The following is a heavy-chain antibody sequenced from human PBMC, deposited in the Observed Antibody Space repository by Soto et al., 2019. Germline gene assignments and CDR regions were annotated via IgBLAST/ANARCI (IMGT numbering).Heavy chain of an antibody. CDR3: ARDHFPSGWTPYYFDY. CDR1: GFTFSSYG. J-gene: IGHJ4*02. CDR2: IWYDGSNK. V-gene: IGHV3-33*08. Sequence: GGSLRLSCAASGFTFSSYGMHWVRQAPGKGLEWVAVIWYDGSNKYYADSVKGRFTISRDNSKNTLYLQMNSLRAEDTAVYYCARDHFPSGWTPYYFDYWGQGTLVTVSS. D-gene: IGHD6-19*01.